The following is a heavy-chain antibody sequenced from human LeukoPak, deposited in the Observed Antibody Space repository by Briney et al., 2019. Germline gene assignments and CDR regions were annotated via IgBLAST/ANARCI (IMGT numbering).Heavy chain of an antibody. CDR3: ARQNLNYYYGMDI. CDR1: GGSISSSTYY. Sequence: PSETLSLTCTVSGGSISSSTYYWGWIRQPPGKGLEWIGSIYFSGTTYYGPSLKSRVTISVDTSKNQFSLKLSSLTAADTAVYYCARQNLNYYYGMDIWGQGTTVTVSS. CDR2: IYFSGTT. V-gene: IGHV4-39*01. J-gene: IGHJ6*02.